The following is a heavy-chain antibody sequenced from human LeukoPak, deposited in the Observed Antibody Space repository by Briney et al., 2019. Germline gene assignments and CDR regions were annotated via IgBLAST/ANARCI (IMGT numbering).Heavy chain of an antibody. V-gene: IGHV3-21*01. J-gene: IGHJ4*02. CDR1: GFTFSSYA. Sequence: GGSLRLSCAASGFTFSSYAMNWVRQAPGKGLEWVSSIGTRSSSIYYADSVKGRFTISRDNAKNSLYLQMNSLRAEDTAVYYCARIWFGESSSFDYWGQGTLVTVSS. CDR2: IGTRSSSI. D-gene: IGHD3-10*01. CDR3: ARIWFGESSSFDY.